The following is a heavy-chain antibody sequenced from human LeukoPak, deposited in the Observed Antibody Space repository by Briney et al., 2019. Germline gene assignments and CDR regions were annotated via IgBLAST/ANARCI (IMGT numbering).Heavy chain of an antibody. CDR2: IYGDGTT. J-gene: IGHJ5*02. Sequence: GGSLRLSCAASGFTVSNDYMAWVRQAPGRGLEWVSLIYGDGTTFYTDSVKGRFTISRDNFKNTLYLQMSSLRPESTALYYCARDRAGAQSWVALDPWGQGTLVTVSS. D-gene: IGHD3-10*01. CDR1: GFTVSNDY. V-gene: IGHV3-66*02. CDR3: ARDRAGAQSWVALDP.